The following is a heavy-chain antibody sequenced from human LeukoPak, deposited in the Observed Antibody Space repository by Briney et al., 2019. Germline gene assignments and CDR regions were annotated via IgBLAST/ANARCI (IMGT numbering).Heavy chain of an antibody. J-gene: IGHJ4*02. V-gene: IGHV3-7*05. CDR2: IGPDGNEK. CDR1: GFTFSSNA. CDR3: AKALDY. Sequence: GGCLRLSCAASGFTFSSNAMSWVRQAPGKGLEWVANIGPDGNEKYYVDSVKGRFTISRDNAKSSLYLQMNGLRAEDTAVYFCAKALDYWGQGTLLTVSS.